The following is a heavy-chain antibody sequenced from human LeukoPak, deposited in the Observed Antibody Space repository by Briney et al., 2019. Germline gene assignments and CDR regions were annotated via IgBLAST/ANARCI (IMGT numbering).Heavy chain of an antibody. Sequence: PTGGSLRLSCAASGFTFDDYGMSWVRQAPGKGLEWVSGINWNGGGTGYADSVKGRFTISRDNAKNSLYLQMNSLRAEDTAVYYCARAYGWYFDYWGQGTLVTVSS. CDR2: INWNGGGT. J-gene: IGHJ4*02. D-gene: IGHD6-19*01. CDR1: GFTFDDYG. CDR3: ARAYGWYFDY. V-gene: IGHV3-20*04.